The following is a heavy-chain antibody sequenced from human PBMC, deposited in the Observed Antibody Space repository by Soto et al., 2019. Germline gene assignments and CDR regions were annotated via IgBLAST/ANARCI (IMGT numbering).Heavy chain of an antibody. CDR1: GFTFSSYT. J-gene: IGHJ4*02. CDR3: ARDLYTDRIAVAVC. D-gene: IGHD6-19*01. V-gene: IGHV3-64*01. CDR2: ISSNGGST. Sequence: GGSLRLSCAASGFTFSSYTMHWVRQAPGKGLEYVSAISSNGGSTYYASSVKGRFTISRDNSKNTLYLQMGSLRAEDMAVYYCARDLYTDRIAVAVCWGQGTPVTVS.